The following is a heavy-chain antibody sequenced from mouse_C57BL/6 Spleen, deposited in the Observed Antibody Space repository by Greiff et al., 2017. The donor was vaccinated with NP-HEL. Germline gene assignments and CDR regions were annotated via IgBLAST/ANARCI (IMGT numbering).Heavy chain of an antibody. V-gene: IGHV14-4*01. CDR2: NDPENGDT. J-gene: IGHJ3*01. D-gene: IGHD3-2*02. CDR1: GFNIKDDY. Sequence: EVQLQQSGAELVRPGASVKLSCTASGFNIKDDYMHWVKQRPEQGLEWIGWNDPENGDTEYASKFQGKATITADTSSNTAYLQLSSLTSEDTAVYYCTQTAQAKRVFAYWGQGTLVTVSA. CDR3: TQTAQAKRVFAY.